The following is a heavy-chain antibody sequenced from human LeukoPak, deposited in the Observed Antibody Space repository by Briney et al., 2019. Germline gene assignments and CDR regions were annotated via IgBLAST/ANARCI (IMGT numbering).Heavy chain of an antibody. V-gene: IGHV4-39*07. Sequence: SETLSLTCTVSGDSISSSGYYWGWVRQPPGKGLEWIGSIYYTGNTYYNPSLKSRVTISLDTSKNQFSLKLSSMTAVDTAVYSCARARRYYYGSIDYWGQGTLVTVSS. J-gene: IGHJ4*02. CDR3: ARARRYYYGSIDY. CDR2: IYYTGNT. CDR1: GDSISSSGYY. D-gene: IGHD3-10*01.